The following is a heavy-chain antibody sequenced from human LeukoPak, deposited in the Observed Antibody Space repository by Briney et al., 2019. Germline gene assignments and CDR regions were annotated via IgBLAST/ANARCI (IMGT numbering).Heavy chain of an antibody. CDR3: AGQMDTAMVIGHYYYMVV. V-gene: IGHV4-59*08. J-gene: IGHJ6*03. CDR2: IYYRGST. CDR1: GVSICSIY. D-gene: IGHD5-18*01. Sequence: SETLSLPHTVSGVSICSIYWGWNRQPPGKGLEWIGYIYYRGSTNYNPSLKSLVTISVDTPKNQFSLKLSSVTAADTAVYYCAGQMDTAMVIGHYYYMVVSGKGTTVTVSS.